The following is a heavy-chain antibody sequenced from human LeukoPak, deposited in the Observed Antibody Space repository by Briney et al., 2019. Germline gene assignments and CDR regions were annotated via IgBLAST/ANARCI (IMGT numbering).Heavy chain of an antibody. Sequence: ASVKVSCKASGGTFSSYAISWVRQAPGQGLEWMGGIIPIFGTANYAQKFQGRVTITADESTSTAYMELSSLRSEDTAVYYCARRHRYCSSTSCYEGAFDIWGRGTMVTVSS. V-gene: IGHV1-69*01. CDR2: IIPIFGTA. CDR1: GGTFSSYA. J-gene: IGHJ3*02. CDR3: ARRHRYCSSTSCYEGAFDI. D-gene: IGHD2-2*01.